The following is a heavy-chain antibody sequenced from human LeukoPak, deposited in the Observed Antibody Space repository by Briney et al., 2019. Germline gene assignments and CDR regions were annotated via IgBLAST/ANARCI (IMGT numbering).Heavy chain of an antibody. CDR2: IIPIFGTA. Sequence: VASVKVSCKASGGTFSSYAISWVRQAPGQGLEWMGGIIPIFGTANYAQKFQGRVTITADESTSTAYMELSSLRSEDTAVYYCAREREQWELPWDYYYGMDVWGQGTTVTVSS. J-gene: IGHJ6*02. D-gene: IGHD1-26*01. CDR3: AREREQWELPWDYYYGMDV. CDR1: GGTFSSYA. V-gene: IGHV1-69*13.